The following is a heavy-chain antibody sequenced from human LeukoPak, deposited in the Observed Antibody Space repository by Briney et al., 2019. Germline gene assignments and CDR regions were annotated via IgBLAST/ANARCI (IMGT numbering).Heavy chain of an antibody. CDR1: GDSISNVGYY. D-gene: IGHD2-15*01. Sequence: SETLSLTCTVSGDSISNVGYYWSWIRQHPGKGLGLEWIGYIYYSGSTYYNPSLKSRVTTSVDTSQNQFSLKLRSVTAADTAMYYCARGHLGSALDYWGQGTLVTVSS. J-gene: IGHJ4*02. CDR2: IYYSGST. V-gene: IGHV4-31*03. CDR3: ARGHLGSALDY.